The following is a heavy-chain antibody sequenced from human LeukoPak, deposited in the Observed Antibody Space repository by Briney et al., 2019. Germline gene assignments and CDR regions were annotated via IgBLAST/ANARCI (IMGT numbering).Heavy chain of an antibody. J-gene: IGHJ4*02. Sequence: PGTLSLTCAVSGGSISSSNWWSWVRQPPGKGLEWIGEIYHSGSTNYNPSLKSRVTISVDKSKNQFSLKLSSVTAADTAVYYCASQYSSSWDYYFDYWGQGTLVTVSS. V-gene: IGHV4-4*03. CDR3: ASQYSSSWDYYFDY. CDR1: GGSISSSNW. CDR2: IYHSGST. D-gene: IGHD6-13*01.